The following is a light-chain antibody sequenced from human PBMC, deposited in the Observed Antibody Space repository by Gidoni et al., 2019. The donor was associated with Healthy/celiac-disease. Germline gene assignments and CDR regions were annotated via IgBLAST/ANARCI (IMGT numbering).Light chain of an antibody. CDR3: QQSYSNPPVT. CDR1: QSIATY. V-gene: IGKV1-39*01. CDR2: TAS. Sequence: DIQMTQSPSSLSASVGDRVTITCRASQSIATYLNWYQQKPGKAPKLLIYTASSLQSVVPSRFSGSGSGTDFTLTISSLQPEDFATYYCQQSYSNPPVTFGGGTKVEIK. J-gene: IGKJ4*01.